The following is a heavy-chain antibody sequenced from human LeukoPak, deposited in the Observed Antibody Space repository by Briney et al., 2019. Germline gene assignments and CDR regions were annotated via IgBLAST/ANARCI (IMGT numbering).Heavy chain of an antibody. CDR3: AREAHWLQQEPI. V-gene: IGHV4-4*07. CDR2: IYTTGST. CDR1: GGSISNYY. Sequence: NSSETLSLTCTVSGGSISNYYWSWIRQPAGKGLEWIGHIYTTGSTNYNPSLKSRVTMSVDTSKNQCTLKLTSVTAADTAVYYCAREAHWLQQEPIWGQGTMVTVSS. D-gene: IGHD3-9*01. J-gene: IGHJ3*02.